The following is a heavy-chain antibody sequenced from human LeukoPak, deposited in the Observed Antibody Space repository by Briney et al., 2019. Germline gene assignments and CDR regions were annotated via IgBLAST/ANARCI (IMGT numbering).Heavy chain of an antibody. V-gene: IGHV4-59*01. CDR2: IYYNGNT. J-gene: IGHJ4*02. CDR3: ARDLGGNSHFDN. CDR1: VGSITSYY. Sequence: SETLSLTCTVSVGSITSYYWTWIRQPPGKGLEWIGNIYYNGNTNYNPSLKSRVTISVDTSKNQFSLNLSSVTAADTAEYYCARDLGGNSHFDNWGQGTLVTVSS. D-gene: IGHD4-23*01.